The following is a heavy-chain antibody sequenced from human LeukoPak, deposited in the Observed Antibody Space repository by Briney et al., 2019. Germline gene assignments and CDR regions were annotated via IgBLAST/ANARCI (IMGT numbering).Heavy chain of an antibody. Sequence: ASVKVSCKASGYTFTSYGISWVRQAPGQGLEWMGWISDYNGNTNYAQKLQGRVTMTTDTSTSTAYIELRSLRSDDTAVYYCARVRVMITFGGVIVNDYWGQGTLVTVSS. V-gene: IGHV1-18*01. D-gene: IGHD3-16*02. CDR2: ISDYNGNT. CDR1: GYTFTSYG. J-gene: IGHJ4*02. CDR3: ARVRVMITFGGVIVNDY.